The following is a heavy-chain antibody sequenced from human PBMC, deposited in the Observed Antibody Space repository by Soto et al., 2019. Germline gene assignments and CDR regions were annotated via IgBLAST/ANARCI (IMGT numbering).Heavy chain of an antibody. CDR3: AKNGQPPYYYYGLDV. CDR1: GYTFTRYG. Sequence: AAVMVTCKASGYTFTRYGISWVRQAPGQGLEWMGWISGYNGDTNYAQKFQDRVSMTIDTSTGTAYMELRSLTSDDTAIYYCAKNGQPPYYYYGLDVWG. V-gene: IGHV1-18*01. J-gene: IGHJ6*02. D-gene: IGHD2-8*01. CDR2: ISGYNGDT.